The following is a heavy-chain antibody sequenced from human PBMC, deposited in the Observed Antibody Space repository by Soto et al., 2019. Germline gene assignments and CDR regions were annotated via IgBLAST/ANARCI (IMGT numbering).Heavy chain of an antibody. CDR3: ARDRFKGMVSD. Sequence: QVQLVESGGGLVKPGGSLRLSCAASGFTFSDYYMSWIRQAPGTGLEWVSYISSSGSTIYYADSVKGRFTISRDNAKNSLYRPMNSMRAEDTAVYYCARDRFKGMVSDWGQGTLVTFSS. CDR1: GFTFSDYY. J-gene: IGHJ4*02. CDR2: ISSSGSTI. D-gene: IGHD3-10*01. V-gene: IGHV3-11*01.